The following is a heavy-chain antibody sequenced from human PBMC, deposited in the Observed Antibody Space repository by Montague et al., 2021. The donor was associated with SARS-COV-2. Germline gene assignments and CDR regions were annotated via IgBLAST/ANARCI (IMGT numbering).Heavy chain of an antibody. CDR2: IYYSGSA. CDR3: ARLESTRGVIIRGAFHI. J-gene: IGHJ3*02. D-gene: IGHD3-10*01. Sequence: SETLSLTCSVSGDSINNSRYYWGWIRQPPGKGLEWIGTIYYSGSAYYNPSLKSYVTISVDTSKDQFSLNLNSVPATDTAVYYCARLESTRGVIIRGAFHIWGQGTKVTVSS. CDR1: GDSINNSRYY. V-gene: IGHV4-39*01.